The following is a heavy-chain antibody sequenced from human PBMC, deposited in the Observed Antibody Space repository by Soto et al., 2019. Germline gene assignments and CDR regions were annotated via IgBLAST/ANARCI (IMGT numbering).Heavy chain of an antibody. CDR1: GAAISSYY. D-gene: IGHD3-16*01. V-gene: IGHV4-59*12. CDR3: ARGPGIMAKIDY. CDR2: IYDSGST. Sequence: PSETLSLTCSVSGAAISSYYWSWIRQPPGKGLEWIGYIYDSGSTNYNPSLKSRVTISVDTSKNRFSLKLSSVTAADTAVYYCARGPGIMAKIDYWGQGTLVTVSS. J-gene: IGHJ4*02.